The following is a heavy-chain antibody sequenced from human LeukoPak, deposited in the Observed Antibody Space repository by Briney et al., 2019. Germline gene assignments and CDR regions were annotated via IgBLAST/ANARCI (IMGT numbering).Heavy chain of an antibody. D-gene: IGHD1-7*01. Sequence: KSGGSLRLSCAASGFSFSSYNMNWVRQTPGKGLEWVSSITSSSTYTFYADSVKGRLTTSRDNARNSLYLQMNSLRAEDTAVYSCARSFFQWNYGSCLDSWGQGTLVTVSS. CDR1: GFSFSSYN. V-gene: IGHV3-21*01. CDR3: ARSFFQWNYGSCLDS. J-gene: IGHJ4*02. CDR2: ITSSSTYT.